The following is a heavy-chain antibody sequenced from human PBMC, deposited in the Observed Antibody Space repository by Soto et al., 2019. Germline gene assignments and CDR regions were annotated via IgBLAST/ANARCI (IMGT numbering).Heavy chain of an antibody. J-gene: IGHJ6*02. D-gene: IGHD4-17*01. Sequence: QVQLVQSGAEVKKPGASVKVSCKASGYTFTGYYMHWVRQAPGQGLEWMGWINPNSGGTNYAQKCQGRVTMTRDTSISTAYMELSRLRSDDTAVYYCARVRASGDYPRADYYYYGMDVWGQGTTVTVSS. CDR1: GYTFTGYY. CDR3: ARVRASGDYPRADYYYYGMDV. V-gene: IGHV1-2*02. CDR2: INPNSGGT.